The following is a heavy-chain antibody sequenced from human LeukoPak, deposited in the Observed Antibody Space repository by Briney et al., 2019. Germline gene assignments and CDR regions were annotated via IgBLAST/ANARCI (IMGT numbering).Heavy chain of an antibody. D-gene: IGHD1-26*01. CDR1: GYSFTSYG. J-gene: IGHJ5*02. Sequence: ASVKVSCKASGYSFTSYGITWVRQAPGQGLEWMGWISAYNGNTNYAQKFQGRVTLTTDSSTNTAFMDLRTLTSDDTAVYYCAKTTHGVGPTGPNPWGQGTLVIVSS. CDR3: AKTTHGVGPTGPNP. V-gene: IGHV1-18*01. CDR2: ISAYNGNT.